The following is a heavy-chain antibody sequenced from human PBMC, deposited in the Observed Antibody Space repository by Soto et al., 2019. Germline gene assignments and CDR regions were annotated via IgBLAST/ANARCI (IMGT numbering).Heavy chain of an antibody. CDR3: SRGLAGGSYSDY. CDR2: IRSNIYGATT. J-gene: IGHJ4*02. D-gene: IGHD1-26*01. V-gene: IGHV3-49*04. Sequence: SLRLSCTASGFTFRDYAMNWVRQAPGIGLESVAFIRSNIYGATTEYAASVKGRFTISRDDSKATAYLQMNSLKTEDTGVYFCSRGLAGGSYSDYWGQGALVTVSS. CDR1: GFTFRDYA.